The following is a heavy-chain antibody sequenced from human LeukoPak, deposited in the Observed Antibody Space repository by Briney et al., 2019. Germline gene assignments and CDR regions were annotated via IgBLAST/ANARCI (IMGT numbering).Heavy chain of an antibody. CDR3: AKGAYYAPDYGMDV. CDR1: GFSFSTHD. CDR2: ISYDGSHK. J-gene: IGHJ6*02. Sequence: PGGTLRLTCAASGFSFSTHDMHWVRQAPGKGLEWVAVISYDGSHKYYADSVKGQFTTTRDNSKNTLYLQMNSLRAEDTAVYYCAKGAYYAPDYGMDVWGQGTTVTVSS. D-gene: IGHD3-3*01. V-gene: IGHV3-30*18.